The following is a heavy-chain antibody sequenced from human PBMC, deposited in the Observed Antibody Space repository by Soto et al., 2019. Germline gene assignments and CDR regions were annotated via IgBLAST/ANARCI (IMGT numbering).Heavy chain of an antibody. CDR2: IYYSGST. Sequence: LSLTCTVSGGSVSSGSYYWSWIRQPPGKGLEWIGYIYYSGSTNYNPSLKSRVTISVDTSKNQFSLKLSSVTAADTAVYYCASFVAGTDYFDYWGQGTLVTVSS. CDR3: ASFVAGTDYFDY. CDR1: GGSVSSGSYY. V-gene: IGHV4-61*01. D-gene: IGHD6-19*01. J-gene: IGHJ4*02.